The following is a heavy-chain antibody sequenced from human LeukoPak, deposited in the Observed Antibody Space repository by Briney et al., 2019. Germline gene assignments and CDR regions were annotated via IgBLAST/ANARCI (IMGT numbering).Heavy chain of an antibody. CDR1: GYTFTSYA. J-gene: IGHJ4*02. D-gene: IGHD4-17*01. CDR2: INTNTGNP. CDR3: ARDRYGERD. Sequence: ASVTVSCTASGYTFTSYAMNWVRQAPGQGLEWMGWINTNTGNPTYAQGFTGRFVFSLDTSVSTAYLQMNSLRAEDTAVYYCARDRYGERDWGQGTLVTVSS. V-gene: IGHV7-4-1*02.